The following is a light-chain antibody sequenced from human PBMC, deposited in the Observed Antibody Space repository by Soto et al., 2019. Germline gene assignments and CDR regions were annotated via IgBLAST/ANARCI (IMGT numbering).Light chain of an antibody. CDR1: QSVSSN. Sequence: EIVMTQSPATLSVSPGERATLSCRASQSVSSNLAWYQQNPGQAPRLLIYGASTRATGIPARFSGSGSGTEFTLTISSRQSEDFAVYYCQQYNNWPPVTFGQGTKVEIK. J-gene: IGKJ1*01. V-gene: IGKV3-15*01. CDR3: QQYNNWPPVT. CDR2: GAS.